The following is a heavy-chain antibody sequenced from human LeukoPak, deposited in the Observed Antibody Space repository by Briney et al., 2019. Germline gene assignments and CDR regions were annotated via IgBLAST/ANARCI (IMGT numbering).Heavy chain of an antibody. J-gene: IGHJ4*02. D-gene: IGHD4-17*01. CDR1: GGSISSFY. Sequence: PSETLSLTCTVSGGSISSFYWGWFRQTPEKGLEWVAYIRSGGTTNYNPHLRSRLTISIDPSTNQFSLKLSSVTAADSAVYYCARHMGSGDYPLDYWGQGTLVTVSS. CDR2: IRSGGTT. CDR3: ARHMGSGDYPLDY. V-gene: IGHV4-59*08.